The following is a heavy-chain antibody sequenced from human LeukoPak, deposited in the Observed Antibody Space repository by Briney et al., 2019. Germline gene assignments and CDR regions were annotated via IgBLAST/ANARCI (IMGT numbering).Heavy chain of an antibody. CDR2: ISGSGGST. J-gene: IGHJ5*02. Sequence: GRSLRLSCAASGFTFSSYAMSWVRQAPGKGREGGSAISGSGGSTYSADSVKGRFTISRDNSKNTLYLQMNSLRAEDTAVYYCAKDARSSENWFDPWGQGTLVTVSS. CDR1: GFTFSSYA. V-gene: IGHV3-23*01. CDR3: AKDARSSENWFDP. D-gene: IGHD2-2*01.